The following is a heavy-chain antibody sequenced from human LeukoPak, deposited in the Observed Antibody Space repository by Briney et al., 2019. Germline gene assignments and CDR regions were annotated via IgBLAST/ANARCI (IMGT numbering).Heavy chain of an antibody. D-gene: IGHD5-18*01. Sequence: ASVKVSCKPSGYTSTADSISSVPQAPGQGLEWMGWISSYYGNTNYAQKLQGRVTMTTDTSTNTTYMELRSMRFDDTAVDYCASDRIQLWLARNFDYWGQGTLVTVSS. CDR2: ISSYYGNT. V-gene: IGHV1-18*01. J-gene: IGHJ4*02. CDR1: GYTSTADS. CDR3: ASDRIQLWLARNFDY.